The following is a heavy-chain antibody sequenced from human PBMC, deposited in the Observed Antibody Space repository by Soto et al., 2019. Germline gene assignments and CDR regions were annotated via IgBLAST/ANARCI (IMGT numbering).Heavy chain of an antibody. CDR1: GFTFSSYS. V-gene: IGHV3-21*01. Sequence: PGGSLRLSCAASGFTFSSYSMNWVRQAPGKGLEWVSSISSSSSYIYYADSVKGRFTISRDNAKNSLYLQMNSLRAEDTAVYYCARESSRFVVVVAATRYYGMDVWGQGTTVTV. CDR3: ARESSRFVVVVAATRYYGMDV. D-gene: IGHD2-15*01. J-gene: IGHJ6*02. CDR2: ISSSSSYI.